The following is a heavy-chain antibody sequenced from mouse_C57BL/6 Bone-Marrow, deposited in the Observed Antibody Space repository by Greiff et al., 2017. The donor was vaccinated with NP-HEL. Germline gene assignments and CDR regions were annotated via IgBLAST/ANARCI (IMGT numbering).Heavy chain of an antibody. Sequence: EVQLQQSGPGLVKPSQSLSLTCSVTGYSITSGYYWNWIRQFPGNKLEWMGYISYDGSNNYNPSLKNRISITRDTSKNQFFLKLNSVTTEDTATYYCARPSVYAMDYWGQGTSVTVSS. CDR3: ARPSVYAMDY. CDR1: GYSITSGYY. D-gene: IGHD1-1*01. J-gene: IGHJ4*01. V-gene: IGHV3-6*01. CDR2: ISYDGSN.